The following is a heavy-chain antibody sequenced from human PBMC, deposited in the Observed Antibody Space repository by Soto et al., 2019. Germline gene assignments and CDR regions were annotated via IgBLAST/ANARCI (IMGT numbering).Heavy chain of an antibody. CDR1: GFTFSSYS. CDR3: ARDSYVSGSYSVS. Sequence: PGGSLRLSCAASGFTFSSYSMNWVRQAPWKGLEWVSSISGSGAYIYYADSVKGRFTISRDNAQNSLYLQMNSLRADDTAVYYCARDSYVSGSYSVSWGQGTLVTVSS. V-gene: IGHV3-21*01. D-gene: IGHD3-10*01. J-gene: IGHJ5*02. CDR2: ISGSGAYI.